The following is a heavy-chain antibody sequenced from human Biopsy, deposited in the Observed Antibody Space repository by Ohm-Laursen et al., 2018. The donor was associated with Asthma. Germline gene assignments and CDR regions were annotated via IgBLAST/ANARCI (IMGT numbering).Heavy chain of an antibody. Sequence: PSETLSLTCTVSGGSISSGAYYWSWVRQPPGKGLEWIGYIYYIGSTYYNPSLKSRVAISLDTSKNQFSLKLSPVTAADTAVYFRARRGGVRRYFDYWGQGTLVTVSS. J-gene: IGHJ4*02. CDR2: IYYIGST. V-gene: IGHV4-30-4*01. CDR1: GGSISSGAYY. D-gene: IGHD3-16*01. CDR3: ARRGGVRRYFDY.